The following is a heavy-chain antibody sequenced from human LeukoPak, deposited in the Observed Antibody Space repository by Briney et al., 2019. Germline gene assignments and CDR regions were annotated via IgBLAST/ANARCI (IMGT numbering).Heavy chain of an antibody. Sequence: PSETLSLTCAVYGGSFSGYYWSWIRRPPGKGLEWIGEINHSGSTNYNPSLKSRVTISVDTSKNQFSLKLSSVTAADTAVYYCARSPIGRGNWNLRDYWGQGTLVTVSS. V-gene: IGHV4-34*01. J-gene: IGHJ4*02. CDR3: ARSPIGRGNWNLRDY. CDR1: GGSFSGYY. CDR2: INHSGST. D-gene: IGHD1-20*01.